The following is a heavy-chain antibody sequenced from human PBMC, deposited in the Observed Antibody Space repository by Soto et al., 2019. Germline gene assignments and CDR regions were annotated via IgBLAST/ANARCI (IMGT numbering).Heavy chain of an antibody. J-gene: IGHJ5*02. D-gene: IGHD4-4*01. CDR1: GFRFRSYA. CDR2: ISGQGGTT. CDR3: ATATDYSIIEYTWGDA. V-gene: IGHV3-23*01. Sequence: EVSVLESGGDLVAPGQSLRLSCVASGFRFRSYALTWVRKAPGKGLEWVADISGQGGTTYYSDSVKGRFTISRDNSKNTLSLQLTSFIVEETAVYYCATATDYSIIEYTWGDAWCPGTMVSVSS.